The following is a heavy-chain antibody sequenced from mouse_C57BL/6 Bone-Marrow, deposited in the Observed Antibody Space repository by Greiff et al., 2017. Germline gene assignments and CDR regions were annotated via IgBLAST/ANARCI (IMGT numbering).Heavy chain of an antibody. CDR1: GFTFSSYA. D-gene: IGHD4-1*01. J-gene: IGHJ4*01. CDR2: ISDGGSYT. V-gene: IGHV5-4*01. Sequence: DVHLVESGGGLVKPGGSLKLSCAASGFTFSSYAMSWVRQTPEKRLEWVATISDGGSYTYYPDNVKGRFTISRDNAKNNLYLQMSHLKSEDTAMYYCARDLGRRYAMDDWGQGTSVTVSS. CDR3: ARDLGRRYAMDD.